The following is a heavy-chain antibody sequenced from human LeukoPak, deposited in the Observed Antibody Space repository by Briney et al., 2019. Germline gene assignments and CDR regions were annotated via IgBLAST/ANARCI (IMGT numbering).Heavy chain of an antibody. CDR1: GGSVSSGYFH. D-gene: IGHD6-19*01. Sequence: SETLSLTCTVSGGSVSSGYFHWSWIRQAPGKGLEWIGHDGHTNYNPSLRSRVTISIDTSSNQFSLRLNSVTAADTGVYYCARARAVAGPKYYFDYWGQGTLVTVSS. V-gene: IGHV4-61*01. CDR2: DGHT. CDR3: ARARAVAGPKYYFDY. J-gene: IGHJ4*02.